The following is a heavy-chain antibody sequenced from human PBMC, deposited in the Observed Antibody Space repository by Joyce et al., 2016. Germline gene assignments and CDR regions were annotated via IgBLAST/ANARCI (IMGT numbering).Heavy chain of an antibody. CDR2: IYWDDDK. J-gene: IGHJ6*02. CDR1: GFSLSTSGVG. V-gene: IGHV2-5*02. CDR3: AHAPATDRYYGMDV. Sequence: QVTLKESGPTLVKPTQTLTLTCTFSGFSLSTSGVGVGGIRQPPGKALEWLAIIYWDDDKRYSSSLKSRITITKDTSKNQVVLTMTNMDPVDTATYYCAHAPATDRYYGMDVWGQGTTVTVSS. D-gene: IGHD6-25*01.